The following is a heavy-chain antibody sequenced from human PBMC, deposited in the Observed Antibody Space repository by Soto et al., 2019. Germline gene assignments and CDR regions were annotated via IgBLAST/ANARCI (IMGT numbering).Heavy chain of an antibody. CDR3: ASAGIAARQRGSSGMDV. V-gene: IGHV1-2*02. D-gene: IGHD6-6*01. CDR2: INPNSGGT. J-gene: IGHJ6*02. Sequence: GASVKVSCKASGYTFTSYGISWVRQAPGQGLEWMGWINPNSGGTNYAQKFQGRVTMTRDTSISTAYMELSRLRSDDTAVYYCASAGIAARQRGSSGMDVWGQGTTVTVSS. CDR1: GYTFTSYG.